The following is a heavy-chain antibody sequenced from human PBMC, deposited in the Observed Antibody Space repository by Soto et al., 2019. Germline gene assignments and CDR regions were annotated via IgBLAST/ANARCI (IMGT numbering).Heavy chain of an antibody. J-gene: IGHJ4*02. CDR3: ARHRLGELSPHLYYFDY. V-gene: IGHV4-39*01. Sequence: QLQLQESGPGLVKPSETLSLTCTVSGGSISSSSYYWGWIRQPPGKGLEWIGSIYYSGSTYYNPSLKSRVTISVDTSKNQFSLKRSSVTAADTAVYYCARHRLGELSPHLYYFDYWGQGTLVTVSS. CDR2: IYYSGST. CDR1: GGSISSSSYY. D-gene: IGHD3-16*02.